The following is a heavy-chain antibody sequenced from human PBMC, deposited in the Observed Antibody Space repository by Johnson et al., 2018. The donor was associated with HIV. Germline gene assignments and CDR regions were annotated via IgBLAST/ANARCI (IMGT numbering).Heavy chain of an antibody. V-gene: IGHV3-43D*03. D-gene: IGHD2-15*01. CDR1: GFTFNTYA. CDR3: ARVSRYCSGGSCLDAFDI. CDR2: ISWDGGST. J-gene: IGHJ3*02. Sequence: VHLVESGGGLVQPGRSLRLSCAASGFTFNTYAIHWVRQTPVKGLEWVSLISWDGGSTYYADSVKGRFTISRDNSKNSLYLQMNSLRAEDTALYYCARVSRYCSGGSCLDAFDIWGQGTMVTVSS.